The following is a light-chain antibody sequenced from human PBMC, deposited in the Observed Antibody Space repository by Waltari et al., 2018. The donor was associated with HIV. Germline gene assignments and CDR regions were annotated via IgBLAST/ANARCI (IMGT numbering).Light chain of an antibody. J-gene: IGKJ2*01. Sequence: AIQLTQSPSSLSASVGDRVTITFRASQGIRNALAWYQQKPGRPPKLLIYDASTLEGGVPSRFSGSFSGTDFNLTISNLQPEDSAIYYCQQFRTYPRTFGQGATLEI. CDR3: QQFRTYPRT. V-gene: IGKV1-13*02. CDR2: DAS. CDR1: QGIRNA.